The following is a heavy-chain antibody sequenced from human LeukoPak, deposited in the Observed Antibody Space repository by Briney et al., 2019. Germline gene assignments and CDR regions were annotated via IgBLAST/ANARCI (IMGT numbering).Heavy chain of an antibody. V-gene: IGHV1-69*13. CDR2: IIPIFGTA. CDR3: ARGRAVVVPAANYFDY. Sequence: SVKVSCKASGGTFSSYAISWVRQAPGQGLEWMGGIIPIFGTANYAQKFQGRVTITADESTSTAYMELSSLRSEDTAVYYCARGRAVVVPAANYFDYWGQGTLVTVSS. CDR1: GGTFSSYA. D-gene: IGHD2-2*01. J-gene: IGHJ4*02.